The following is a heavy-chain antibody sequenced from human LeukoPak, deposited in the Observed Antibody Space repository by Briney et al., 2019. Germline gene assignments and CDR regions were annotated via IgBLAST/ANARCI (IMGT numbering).Heavy chain of an antibody. J-gene: IGHJ6*03. Sequence: SETLSLTCTVSGGSISSYYWSWIRQPPGKGLEWIGYIYTSGSTNYNPSPKSRVTISVDTSKNQFSLKLSSVTAADTAVYYCARHMYYYYMDVWGKGTTVTVSS. CDR3: ARHMYYYYMDV. CDR1: GGSISSYY. CDR2: IYTSGST. V-gene: IGHV4-4*09.